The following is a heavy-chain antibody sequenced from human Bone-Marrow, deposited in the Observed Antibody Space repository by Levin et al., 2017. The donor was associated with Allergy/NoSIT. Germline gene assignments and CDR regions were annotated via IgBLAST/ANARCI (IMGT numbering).Heavy chain of an antibody. V-gene: IGHV3-30*03. J-gene: IGHJ4*02. D-gene: IGHD2-15*01. CDR3: ARAPAGSLRDRGSCQADY. Sequence: GESLKISCAASGFNFRSFVMHWVRQAPGKGLEWVAVLSYDGGDMYYADSVRGRFTISRDNSKNTLYLEMNSLRPEDTAVYSCARAPAGSLRDRGSCQADYWGQGTLVIVSS. CDR1: GFNFRSFV. CDR2: LSYDGGDM.